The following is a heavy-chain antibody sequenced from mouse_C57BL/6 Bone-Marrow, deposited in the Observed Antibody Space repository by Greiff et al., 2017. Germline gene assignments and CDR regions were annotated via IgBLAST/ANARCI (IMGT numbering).Heavy chain of an antibody. V-gene: IGHV1-74*04. CDR3: AIDGSSSYYAMDY. Sequence: LVESGPELVKPGASVKLSCKASGYTFTSYWMPWVKQRPGQGLEWIGRIHPSDSDTNYNQKFKGKATLTVDKSSSTAYMQLISLTSEDSAVYYCAIDGSSSYYAMDYWGQGTSVTVSS. CDR2: IHPSDSDT. J-gene: IGHJ4*01. CDR1: GYTFTSYW. D-gene: IGHD1-1*01.